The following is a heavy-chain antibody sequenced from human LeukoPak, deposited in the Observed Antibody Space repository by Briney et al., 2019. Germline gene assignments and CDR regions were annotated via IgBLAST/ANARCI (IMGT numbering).Heavy chain of an antibody. V-gene: IGHV3-33*01. Sequence: GGSLRLSCAASGFTFSSYGMHWVRQAPGKGLEWVAVIWYDGSNKYYADSVKGRFTISRDNSKNTLYLQMNSLRAEDTAVYYCARGEILTGPNLYYYYYMDVWGKGTTVTVSS. CDR3: ARGEILTGPNLYYYYYMDV. CDR2: IWYDGSNK. CDR1: GFTFSSYG. J-gene: IGHJ6*03. D-gene: IGHD3-9*01.